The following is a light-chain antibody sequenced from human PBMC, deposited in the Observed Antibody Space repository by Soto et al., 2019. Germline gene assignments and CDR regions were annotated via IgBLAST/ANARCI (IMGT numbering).Light chain of an antibody. J-gene: IGKJ1*01. CDR1: ESVNIIY. CDR2: QTS. CDR3: LRAALPLT. Sequence: ENVLTQSPGVLSLSPGERATLSCRASESVNIIYLGWYQQKPGQAPRLLMYQTSVRPTGIPDRFSGSGSGTDIEIAICRVRLEAYAFPVYEDLRAALPLTFGEGTKLDIK. V-gene: IGKV3D-20*02.